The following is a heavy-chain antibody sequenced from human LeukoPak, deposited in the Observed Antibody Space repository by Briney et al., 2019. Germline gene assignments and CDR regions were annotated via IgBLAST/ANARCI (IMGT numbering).Heavy chain of an antibody. Sequence: SETLSLTCTVSGVSISRYYWSWIRQSPGKGLEWIGYMYNSGTSNYNPSLESRATMSVDTSKNEFSLKLTSVTAADTAVYYCAREGTATSFDYWGQGTLVTVSS. CDR1: GVSISRYY. CDR2: MYNSGTS. CDR3: AREGTATSFDY. J-gene: IGHJ4*02. V-gene: IGHV4-59*08.